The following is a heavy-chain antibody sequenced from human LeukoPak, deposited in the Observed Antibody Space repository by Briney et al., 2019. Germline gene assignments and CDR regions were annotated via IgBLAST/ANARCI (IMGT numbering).Heavy chain of an antibody. Sequence: PGRSLRLSCAASGFTFDDYAMHWVRQAPGKGLEWVSGISWNSGSIVYADSVKGRFTISRDNAKNSLYLQMNSLRAEDTALYYCAKGRTYGGNTFFDYWGQGTLVTVSS. CDR1: GFTFDDYA. CDR2: ISWNSGSI. CDR3: AKGRTYGGNTFFDY. D-gene: IGHD4-23*01. V-gene: IGHV3-9*01. J-gene: IGHJ4*02.